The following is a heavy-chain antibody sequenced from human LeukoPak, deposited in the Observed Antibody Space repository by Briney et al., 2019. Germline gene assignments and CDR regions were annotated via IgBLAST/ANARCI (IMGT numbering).Heavy chain of an antibody. V-gene: IGHV1-2*02. CDR1: GYTFTGYY. J-gene: IGHJ4*02. Sequence: ASAKVSCKASGYTFTGYYIHWVRQAPGQGLEWMGWINPNSGGTKYAQKFQGRVTRTRDTSISTAYMELSSLTSDDTALYYCATDGAVAGTAYPEYWGQGTLVTVSS. D-gene: IGHD6-19*01. CDR3: ATDGAVAGTAYPEY. CDR2: INPNSGGT.